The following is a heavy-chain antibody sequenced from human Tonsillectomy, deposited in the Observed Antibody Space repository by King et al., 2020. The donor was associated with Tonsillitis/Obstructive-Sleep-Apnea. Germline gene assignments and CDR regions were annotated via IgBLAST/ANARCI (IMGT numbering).Heavy chain of an antibody. D-gene: IGHD2-15*01. J-gene: IGHJ6*03. CDR2: INPSGGSS. CDR3: ARSPPSDNCSGGRCPTYYYYYMDV. CDR1: GYTFTSYY. Sequence: QLVQSGAEVKKPGASVKVSCKASGYTFTSYYMHWVRQAPGQGLEWLGIINPSGGSSTYAQKFQGRVTMTRETSTSTVYMELSSLRSEDTAVYYCARSPPSDNCSGGRCPTYYYYYMDVWGKGTTVTVSS. V-gene: IGHV1-46*01.